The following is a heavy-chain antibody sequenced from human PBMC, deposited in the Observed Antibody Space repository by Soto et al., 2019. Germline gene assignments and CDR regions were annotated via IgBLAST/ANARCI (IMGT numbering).Heavy chain of an antibody. Sequence: GASVKVSCKASGYTFTGYYMHWVRQAPGQGLEWMGWINPNSGGTNYAQKFQGWVTMTRDTSISTAYMELSRLRSDDTAVYYCARGYYGSGSSYSHRPMDYYGMDVWGQGTTVTVSS. CDR3: ARGYYGSGSSYSHRPMDYYGMDV. J-gene: IGHJ6*02. CDR2: INPNSGGT. CDR1: GYTFTGYY. V-gene: IGHV1-2*04. D-gene: IGHD3-10*01.